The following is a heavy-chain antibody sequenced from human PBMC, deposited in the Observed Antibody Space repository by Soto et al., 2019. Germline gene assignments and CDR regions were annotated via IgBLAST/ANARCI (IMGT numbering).Heavy chain of an antibody. J-gene: IGHJ6*02. V-gene: IGHV1-46*01. CDR2: INPSGGST. Sequence: GASVKVSCKDSVGTFSSYAISWVRQAHRQGLEWMGIINPSGGSTSYAQKFQGRVTMTRDTSTSTVYMELSSLRSEDTAVYYCARGDSGYDYYYYYGMDVWGQGTTVTVSS. D-gene: IGHD5-12*01. CDR3: ARGDSGYDYYYYYGMDV. CDR1: VGTFSSYA.